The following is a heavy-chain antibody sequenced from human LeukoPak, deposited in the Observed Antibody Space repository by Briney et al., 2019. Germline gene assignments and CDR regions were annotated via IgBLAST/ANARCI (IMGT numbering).Heavy chain of an antibody. J-gene: IGHJ4*02. CDR2: ISGSGGST. D-gene: IGHD6-13*01. CDR3: AKAVAAAPRGGYFDY. V-gene: IGHV3-23*01. CDR1: GFTFSSYA. Sequence: GGSLRLSCAASGFTFSSYAMSWVRQAPGKGLKWVSAISGSGGSTYYADSVKGRFTISRDNSKNTLYLQMNSLRAEDTAVYYCAKAVAAAPRGGYFDYWGQGTLVTVSS.